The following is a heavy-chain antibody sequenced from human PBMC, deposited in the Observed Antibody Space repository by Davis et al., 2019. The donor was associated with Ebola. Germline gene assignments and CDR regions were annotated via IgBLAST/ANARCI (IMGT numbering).Heavy chain of an antibody. CDR1: GGTFSNYG. D-gene: IGHD6-19*01. CDR3: ARKYSSGWGYNWFDP. CDR2: IIPIFDAA. Sequence: SVKVSCKASGGTFSNYGMSWVRQAPGQGLEWMGGIIPIFDAANNPQNFQGRVTINADESTSTAYMELRSLRSDDTAVYYCARKYSSGWGYNWFDPWGQGTLVTVSS. V-gene: IGHV1-69*13. J-gene: IGHJ5*02.